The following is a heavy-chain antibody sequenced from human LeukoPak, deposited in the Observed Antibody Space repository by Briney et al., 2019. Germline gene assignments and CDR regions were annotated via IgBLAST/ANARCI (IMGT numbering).Heavy chain of an antibody. J-gene: IGHJ4*02. CDR3: AKGPRSGSYYYFDY. CDR2: ISYDGSNK. Sequence: GGSLRLSCAASGFTFSRNGMHWVRQAPGKGLEGVALISYDGSNKYYADSVKGRFTISRDNSNNTLYLQMNSLSAEDTAVYYCAKGPRSGSYYYFDYWGQGTLVTVSS. CDR1: GFTFSRNG. D-gene: IGHD3-10*01. V-gene: IGHV3-30*18.